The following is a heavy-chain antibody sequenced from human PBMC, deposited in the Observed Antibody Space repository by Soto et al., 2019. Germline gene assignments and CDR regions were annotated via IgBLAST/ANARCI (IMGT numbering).Heavy chain of an antibody. V-gene: IGHV1-18*01. CDR3: AKNGQPPYYCYGMDV. D-gene: IGHD2-8*01. J-gene: IGHJ6*02. CDR2: ISGYNGDT. Sequence: QGQLVQSGGEAKKPGASVKVSCKASGYTFTRYGISWVRQAPGQGLEWMGWISGYNGDTNDAQKFQGRVTLTIDTSASTAYMEVRSLTSDDTAVYYCAKNGQPPYYCYGMDVWGQGTTVTVSS. CDR1: GYTFTRYG.